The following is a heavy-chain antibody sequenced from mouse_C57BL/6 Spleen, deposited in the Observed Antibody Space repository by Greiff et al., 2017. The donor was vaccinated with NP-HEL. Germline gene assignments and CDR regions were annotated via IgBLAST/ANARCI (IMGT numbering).Heavy chain of an antibody. Sequence: QVQLKQSGAELVRPGASVTLSCKASGYTFTDYEMHWVKQTPVHGLEWIGAIDPETGGTAYNQKFKGKAILTADKSSSTAYMELRSLTSEDSAVYYCTDYYGSSYYFDCWGQGATLSVSS. D-gene: IGHD1-1*01. V-gene: IGHV1-15*01. CDR2: IDPETGGT. CDR3: TDYYGSSYYFDC. CDR1: GYTFTDYE. J-gene: IGHJ2*01.